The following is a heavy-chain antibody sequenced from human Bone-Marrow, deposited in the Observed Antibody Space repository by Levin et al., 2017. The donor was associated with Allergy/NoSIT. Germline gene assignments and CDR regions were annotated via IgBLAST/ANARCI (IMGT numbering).Heavy chain of an antibody. CDR1: GFTFSSYA. V-gene: IGHV3-30*04. CDR2: ISYDGSNK. Sequence: PGGSLRLSCAASGFTFSSYAMHWVRQAPGKGLEWVAVISYDGSNKYYADSVKGRFTISRDNSKNTLYLQMNSLRAEDTAVYYCAREGDSRPLEWLITYYYYDYGMDVWGQGTTVTVSS. CDR3: AREGDSRPLEWLITYYYYDYGMDV. J-gene: IGHJ6*02. D-gene: IGHD3-3*01.